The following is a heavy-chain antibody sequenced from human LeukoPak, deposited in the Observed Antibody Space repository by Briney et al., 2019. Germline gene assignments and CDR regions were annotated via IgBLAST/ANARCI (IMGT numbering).Heavy chain of an antibody. J-gene: IGHJ3*02. Sequence: GGSLRLSCAASGFIFTNYNLNWVRLAPGKGLEWISSITSSSYMFYSDSVKGRFTISRDNTKNSLYLQMNSLRPKDTAVYYCARDRYFSDSSGYPYDIWGQGTMVTVSS. CDR2: ITSSSYM. CDR1: GFIFTNYN. D-gene: IGHD3-22*01. V-gene: IGHV3-21*01. CDR3: ARDRYFSDSSGYPYDI.